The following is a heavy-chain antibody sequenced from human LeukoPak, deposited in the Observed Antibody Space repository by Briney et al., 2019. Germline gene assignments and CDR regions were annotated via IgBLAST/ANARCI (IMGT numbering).Heavy chain of an antibody. D-gene: IGHD3-10*01. CDR2: ISDSGDGT. J-gene: IGHJ4*02. CDR1: GFTFRTYA. Sequence: PGGSLRLSCAASGFTFRTYAMSWVRQAPGKGLEWVSGISDSGDGTYYADSVKGRFTISRDNSKNTLYLQMNSLRAEDTAVYYCAKSLSGGGYYFEYWGQGTLVTVSS. V-gene: IGHV3-23*01. CDR3: AKSLSGGGYYFEY.